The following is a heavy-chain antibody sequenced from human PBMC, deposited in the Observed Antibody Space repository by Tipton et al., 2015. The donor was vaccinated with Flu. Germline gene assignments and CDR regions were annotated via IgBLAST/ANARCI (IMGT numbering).Heavy chain of an antibody. CDR1: GDSVASPYF. CDR2: IGHSTNT. D-gene: IGHD2-2*01. Sequence: TLSLTCSVSGDSVASPYFWGWIRQTPGKGLEWIGNIGHSTNTYYSPSLRSRVTMSVGRSKNQFSLTLSSVTAADTAVYFCARDPSLGMPEYFDSWGQGTLITVSS. CDR3: ARDPSLGMPEYFDS. J-gene: IGHJ4*02. V-gene: IGHV4-38-2*02.